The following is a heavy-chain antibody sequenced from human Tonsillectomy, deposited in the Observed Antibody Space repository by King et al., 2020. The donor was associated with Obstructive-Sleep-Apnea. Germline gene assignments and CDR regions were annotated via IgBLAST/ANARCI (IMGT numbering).Heavy chain of an antibody. V-gene: IGHV3-21*01. J-gene: IGHJ6*02. CDR3: ARGDYDILTGYYNVEPYYCSFGMDV. D-gene: IGHD3-9*01. CDR1: GFNFSTYN. CDR2: ISSSSSYI. Sequence: VQLVESGGGLVKPGGSLRLSCAASGFNFSTYNMNWVRQAPGKGLEWVSSISSSSSYIYYADSVKGRFTISRDNAKNSFYLQMNSLRAEDTAVYYCARGDYDILTGYYNVEPYYCSFGMDVWGQGTTVTVSS.